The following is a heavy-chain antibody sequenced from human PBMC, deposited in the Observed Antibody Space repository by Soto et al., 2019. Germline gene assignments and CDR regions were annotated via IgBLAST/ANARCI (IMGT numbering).Heavy chain of an antibody. CDR2: ISAYNGNT. Sequence: GASVKVSCKASGYTFTSYGISWVRQAPGQGLEWMGWISAYNGNTNYAQKLQGRVTMTTDTSTSTAYMELRSLRSDDTAVYYCARDRPVSEQWLTTQKAFDIWGQGTMVTVAS. J-gene: IGHJ3*02. V-gene: IGHV1-18*01. CDR1: GYTFTSYG. D-gene: IGHD6-19*01. CDR3: ARDRPVSEQWLTTQKAFDI.